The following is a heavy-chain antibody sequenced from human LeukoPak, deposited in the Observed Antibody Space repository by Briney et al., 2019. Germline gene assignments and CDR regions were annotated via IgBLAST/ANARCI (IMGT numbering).Heavy chain of an antibody. V-gene: IGHV4-38-2*02. CDR1: GYSIRSGYY. D-gene: IGHD2-15*01. J-gene: IGHJ5*02. Sequence: SETLSLTCTVSGYSIRSGYYWGWIRQPPGKGLEWIGSIYYSGSTYYNPSLKSRVTISVDTSKNQFSLKLSSVTAADTAVYYCATLQDWFDPWGQGTLVTVSS. CDR2: IYYSGST. CDR3: ATLQDWFDP.